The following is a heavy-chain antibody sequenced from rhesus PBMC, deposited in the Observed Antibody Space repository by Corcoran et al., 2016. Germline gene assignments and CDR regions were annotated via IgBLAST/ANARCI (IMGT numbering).Heavy chain of an antibody. Sequence: QVQLVQSGAEVTKTGSSVKVSCKASGYTFTDYYMHWVRQAPRQGLEWMGWINPYNVNKKDAQKFQGRVTMTIDTSTSTAYMELSSLRSEDTAVYYCARGYCSSTYCSLSAFDFWGQGLRVTVSS. CDR2: INPYNVNK. V-gene: IGHV1S2*01. J-gene: IGHJ3*01. CDR1: GYTFTDYY. CDR3: ARGYCSSTYCSLSAFDF. D-gene: IGHD2-15*01.